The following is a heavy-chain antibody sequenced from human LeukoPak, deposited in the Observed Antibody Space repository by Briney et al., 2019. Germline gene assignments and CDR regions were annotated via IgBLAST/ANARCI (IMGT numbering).Heavy chain of an antibody. CDR2: ISRSGSTR. CDR3: ARVATMVRVPLDALDI. Sequence: GGSLRLSCAASGFTFDDYGLSWVRQAPGKGLEWVSYISRSGSTRYYADSVKGRFTISRDNAKNSLYLQMNSLRAEDTAVYYCARVATMVRVPLDALDIWGQGTMVSVSS. D-gene: IGHD3-10*01. CDR1: GFTFDDYG. V-gene: IGHV3-48*03. J-gene: IGHJ3*02.